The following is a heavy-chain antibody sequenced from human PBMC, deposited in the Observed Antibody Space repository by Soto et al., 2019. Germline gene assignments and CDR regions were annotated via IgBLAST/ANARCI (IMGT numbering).Heavy chain of an antibody. Sequence: SETLSLTCSVSGGSIRDNYWGWIRQPPGKGLEWIGYIYYSGSTNYNPSLKSRVTISVNTSKNQFSLKLSSVTAADTAVYYCARRYGSSFDYWGQGTPVTVSS. CDR2: IYYSGST. D-gene: IGHD3-16*01. CDR1: GGSIRDNY. J-gene: IGHJ4*02. V-gene: IGHV4-59*08. CDR3: ARRYGSSFDY.